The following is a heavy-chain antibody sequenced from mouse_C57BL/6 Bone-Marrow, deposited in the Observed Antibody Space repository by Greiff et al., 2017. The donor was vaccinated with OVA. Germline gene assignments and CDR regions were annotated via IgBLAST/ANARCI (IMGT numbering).Heavy chain of an antibody. J-gene: IGHJ3*01. Sequence: DVMLVESGGGLVQPKGSLKLSCAASGFSFNTYAMNWVRQAPGKGLEWVARIRSKSNNYATYYADSVKDRFTISRDDSESMLYLQMNNLKTEDTAMYYCVRSYSNAFAYWGQGTLVTVSA. D-gene: IGHD2-5*01. CDR3: VRSYSNAFAY. CDR1: GFSFNTYA. CDR2: IRSKSNNYAT. V-gene: IGHV10-1*01.